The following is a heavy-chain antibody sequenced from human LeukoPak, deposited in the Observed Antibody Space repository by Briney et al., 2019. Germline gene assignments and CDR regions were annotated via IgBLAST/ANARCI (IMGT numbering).Heavy chain of an antibody. CDR2: ISGSSNYK. V-gene: IGHV3-21*04. D-gene: IGHD4-11*01. Sequence: PGGSLRLSCAASGFMFSVYSMNWVRQAPGKGLEWVSSISGSSNYKFYADSVKGRFTISRDNAKNSLYLQMNSLRAEDTAVYYCARETTLPPSLFDLWGQGTLVTVSS. CDR1: GFMFSVYS. CDR3: ARETTLPPSLFDL. J-gene: IGHJ4*02.